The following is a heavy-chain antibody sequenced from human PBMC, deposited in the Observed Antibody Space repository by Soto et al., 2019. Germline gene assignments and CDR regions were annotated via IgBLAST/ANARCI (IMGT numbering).Heavy chain of an antibody. Sequence: GGSLRLSCAASGFTFSSYWMSWVGQAPGKGLEWVANIKQDGSEKYYVDAVKGRFTISRDNAKNSLYLQMNSLRAEDTAVYYCARDVIAVDRYYYYYYGMDVWGQGTTVTVSS. J-gene: IGHJ6*02. V-gene: IGHV3-7*01. CDR2: IKQDGSEK. CDR1: GFTFSSYW. D-gene: IGHD6-19*01. CDR3: ARDVIAVDRYYYYYYGMDV.